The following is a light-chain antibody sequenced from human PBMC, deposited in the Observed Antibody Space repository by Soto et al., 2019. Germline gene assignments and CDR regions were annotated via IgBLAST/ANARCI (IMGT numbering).Light chain of an antibody. Sequence: DIQMTQSPSTLSASVGDRVTITCRASQSISSWLAWYQQKPGKAPKLLIYDASSLESGVPSRFSGSGSGTEFTLTISSLQPDDFATYYCQQYNRYPYTVGQGKKVDIK. CDR3: QQYNRYPYT. J-gene: IGKJ2*01. CDR1: QSISSW. CDR2: DAS. V-gene: IGKV1-5*01.